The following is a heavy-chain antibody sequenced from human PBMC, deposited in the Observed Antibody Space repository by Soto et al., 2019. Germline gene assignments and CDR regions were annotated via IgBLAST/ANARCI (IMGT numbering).Heavy chain of an antibody. CDR1: GGSFSGYY. J-gene: IGHJ4*02. Sequence: SETLSLTCAVYGGSFSGYYWSWIRQPPGKGLEWIGEINHSGSTNYNPSLKSRVTISVDTSKNQFSLKLSSVTAADTAVYYCARGYSSGWYDYWGQGTLVTVSS. CDR2: INHSGST. V-gene: IGHV4-34*01. D-gene: IGHD6-19*01. CDR3: ARGYSSGWYDY.